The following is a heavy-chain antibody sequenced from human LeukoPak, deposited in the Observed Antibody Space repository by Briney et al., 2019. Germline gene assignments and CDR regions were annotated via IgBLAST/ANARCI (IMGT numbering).Heavy chain of an antibody. D-gene: IGHD3-22*01. Sequence: SETLSLTCTVSGDYVSSDSYYWSWIRQPPGKGLEWIGYIHYSGRTKYNPSLKSRVTISVDTSKNQFSLKLSSVTAADTAVYYCARDRRGYYDSSGYFDFWGQGTLLTVSS. CDR3: ARDRRGYYDSSGYFDF. CDR2: IHYSGRT. CDR1: GDYVSSDSYY. J-gene: IGHJ4*02. V-gene: IGHV4-61*01.